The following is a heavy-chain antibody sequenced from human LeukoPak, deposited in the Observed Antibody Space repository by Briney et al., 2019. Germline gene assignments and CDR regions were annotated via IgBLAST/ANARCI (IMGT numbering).Heavy chain of an antibody. D-gene: IGHD4-11*01. CDR2: ISSSSSYI. CDR1: GFTFSSYS. CDR3: TRLLATVTKPSYYYYMDV. V-gene: IGHV3-21*04. J-gene: IGHJ6*03. Sequence: GGSLRLSCAASGFTFSSYSMNWVRQAPGKGLEWVSSISSSSSYIYYADSVKGRFTISRDNAKNSLYLQMNSLKTEDTAVYYCTRLLATVTKPSYYYYMDVWGKGTTVTVSS.